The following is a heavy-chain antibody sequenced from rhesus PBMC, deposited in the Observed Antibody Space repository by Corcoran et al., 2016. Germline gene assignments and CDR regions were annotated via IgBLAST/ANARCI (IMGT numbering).Heavy chain of an antibody. CDR1: GGSISDSYR. J-gene: IGHJ4*01. CDR3: ARGGIGGSYYYFDY. CDR2: IYGSSTST. V-gene: IGHV4S10*01. D-gene: IGHD3-16*01. Sequence: QVQLQESGPGVVKPSETLSLTCAVSGGSISDSYRWSWIRQPPGKGLEWIGYIYGSSTSTNYNPSLKSRVPISKDTSKNQFALKLSSVTAADTAVYYCARGGIGGSYYYFDYWGQGVLVTVSS.